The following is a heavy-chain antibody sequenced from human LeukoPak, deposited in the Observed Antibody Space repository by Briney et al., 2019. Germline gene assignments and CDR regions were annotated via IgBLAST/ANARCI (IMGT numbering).Heavy chain of an antibody. Sequence: SATLSLTCTVSGGSISSYYWSWIRQPPGKGLEWIGYIYYSGTTNYNPSLKSRVTISVGTSKNQFSLKLSSVTAADTAVYYCARGVYIAAAQYGYWGQGTLVTVSS. J-gene: IGHJ4*02. CDR3: ARGVYIAAAQYGY. CDR1: GGSISSYY. V-gene: IGHV4-59*01. D-gene: IGHD6-13*01. CDR2: IYYSGTT.